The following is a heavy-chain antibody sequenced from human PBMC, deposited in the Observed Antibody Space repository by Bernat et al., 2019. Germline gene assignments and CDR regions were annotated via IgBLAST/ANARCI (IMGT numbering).Heavy chain of an antibody. V-gene: IGHV3-53*02. CDR2: IYSGGST. J-gene: IGHJ2*01. D-gene: IGHD3-22*01. CDR1: GFTVSSNY. Sequence: EVQLVETGGGLIQPGGSLRLSCAASGFTVSSNYMSLVRQAPGKGLEWVSVIYSGGSTYYADSVKGRFTISRDNSKNTLYLQMNSLRAEDTAVYYCARDRPHYYDSSGYNWYFDLWGRGTLVTVSS. CDR3: ARDRPHYYDSSGYNWYFDL.